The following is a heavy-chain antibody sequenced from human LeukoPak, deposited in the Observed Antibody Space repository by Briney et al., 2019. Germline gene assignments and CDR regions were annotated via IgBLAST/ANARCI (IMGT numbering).Heavy chain of an antibody. CDR3: ARRAKLGYCSSTSCYVVDY. D-gene: IGHD2-2*01. CDR1: GFTFSSYR. V-gene: IGHV3-7*03. J-gene: IGHJ4*02. Sequence: GGSLRLSCADSGFTFSSYRMTWVRQAPGKGLEWVANIKQDATEKYYMDSVKGRFTISRDNAKNSLYLQMNSLRAEDTAVYYCARRAKLGYCSSTSCYVVDYWGQGTLFTVSS. CDR2: IKQDATEK.